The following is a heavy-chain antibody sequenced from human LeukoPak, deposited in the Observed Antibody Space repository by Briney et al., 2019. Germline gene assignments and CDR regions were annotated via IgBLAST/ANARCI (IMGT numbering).Heavy chain of an antibody. V-gene: IGHV3-33*01. CDR1: GFTFSSYG. CDR2: IWYDGDNK. J-gene: IGHJ1*01. CDR3: ARDLEQWLVQGHFQH. D-gene: IGHD6-19*01. Sequence: SGGSLRLSCAASGFTFSSYGMHWVRQAPGKGLEWVAIIWYDGDNKYYADSVKGRFTISRDNSKNTLYLQMNSLRAEDTAVYYCARDLEQWLVQGHFQHWGQGALVTVSS.